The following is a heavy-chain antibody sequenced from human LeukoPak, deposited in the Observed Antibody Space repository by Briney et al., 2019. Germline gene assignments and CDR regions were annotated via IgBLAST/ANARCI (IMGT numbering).Heavy chain of an antibody. CDR2: ISAYNGNT. J-gene: IGHJ6*03. D-gene: IGHD5-18*01. Sequence: ASVKVSCKASGYTFTSYSISWVRQAPGQGLEWMGWISAYNGNTNYAQKLQGRVTMTTDTSTSTAYMELRSLRSDDTAVYYCARDLETAMVTPHYMDVWGKGTTVTVSS. CDR3: ARDLETAMVTPHYMDV. CDR1: GYTFTSYS. V-gene: IGHV1-18*01.